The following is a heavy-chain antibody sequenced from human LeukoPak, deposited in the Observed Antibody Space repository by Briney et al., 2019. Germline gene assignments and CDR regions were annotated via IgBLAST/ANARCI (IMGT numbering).Heavy chain of an antibody. Sequence: ASVEVSCKASAYTLIKYGISWVRQAPGQGLEWMGWISTHNDDTNYAQNFQGRVTMTTDTSTSTAYMELRSLRSDDTAVYYCARGPTMVLYYFDYWGQGTLVTVSS. CDR3: ARGPTMVLYYFDY. CDR1: AYTLIKYG. D-gene: IGHD3-10*01. CDR2: ISTHNDDT. V-gene: IGHV1-18*01. J-gene: IGHJ4*02.